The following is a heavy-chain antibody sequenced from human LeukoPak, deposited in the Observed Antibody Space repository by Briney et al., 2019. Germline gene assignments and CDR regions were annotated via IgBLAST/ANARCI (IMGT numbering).Heavy chain of an antibody. CDR2: IYYSGRT. D-gene: IGHD1-14*01. CDR3: ARDRKGEDDAFDI. CDR1: GGSISSSSYY. V-gene: IGHV4-39*07. J-gene: IGHJ3*02. Sequence: PSETLSLTCTVSGGSISSSSYYWGWIRQPPGKGLEWIESIYYSGRTYENPSLKSRLTKTVYKSKTQFSLKLSSVTAADTAVYYCARDRKGEDDAFDIWGQGTMVTVSS.